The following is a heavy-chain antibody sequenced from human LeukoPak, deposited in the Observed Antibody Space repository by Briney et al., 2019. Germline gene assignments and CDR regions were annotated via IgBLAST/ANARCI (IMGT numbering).Heavy chain of an antibody. V-gene: IGHV4-34*01. J-gene: IGHJ4*02. CDR3: AKLHSGYYTTLSDY. CDR2: TNHSGST. Sequence: SEPLSLTCAVYGGSFSGYYWSGIRQPPGKGLEWIGETNHSGSTNYNPSLKSRVTISVDTSKNQFSLKLSSVTAADTAVYYCAKLHSGYYTTLSDYWGQGTLVTVSS. CDR1: GGSFSGYY. D-gene: IGHD3-22*01.